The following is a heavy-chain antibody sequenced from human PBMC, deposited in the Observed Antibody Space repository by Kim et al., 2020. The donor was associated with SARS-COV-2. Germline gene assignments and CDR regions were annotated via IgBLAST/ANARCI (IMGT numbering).Heavy chain of an antibody. D-gene: IGHD2-21*01. V-gene: IGHV3-23*01. CDR3: MKGGWGWIWDH. CDR2: IDGSDGTT. J-gene: IGHJ4*02. Sequence: GGSLRLSCTTSGFTFTGHAMSWVRQAPGKGLEWLSSIDGSDGTTYYVDSVRGRFTISRDDSKNTLYLQMSALRGDDTAVYYCMKGGWGWIWDHWGQGTL. CDR1: GFTFTGHA.